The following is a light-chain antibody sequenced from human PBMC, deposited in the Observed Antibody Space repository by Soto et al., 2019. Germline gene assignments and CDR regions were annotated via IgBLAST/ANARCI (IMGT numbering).Light chain of an antibody. CDR2: YTN. CDR3: VLYKRSGISG. CDR1: SASVSASHF. V-gene: IGLV8-61*01. J-gene: IGLJ2*01. Sequence: QTVVTQEPSFSVSPGGTVTLTCGLSSASVSASHFPSWYPQTPGQAPRTLIYYTNTRSSGVPDRFSGSILGNRAALTITGAQADDESDYYCVLYKRSGISGFGGGTKVTVL.